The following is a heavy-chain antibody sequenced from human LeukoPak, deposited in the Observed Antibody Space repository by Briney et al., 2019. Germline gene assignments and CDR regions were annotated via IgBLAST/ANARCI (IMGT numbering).Heavy chain of an antibody. Sequence: ASVKVSCKASGYTFTSYYMHWVRQAPGQGLEWMGIINPSGGSTSYAQKFQGRVTMTRDTSTSTVYMELSSLRSEDTAVYYCARPSPPGDGYNPSDYWGQGSLVIVSS. V-gene: IGHV1-46*01. D-gene: IGHD5-24*01. CDR2: INPSGGST. J-gene: IGHJ4*02. CDR3: ARPSPPGDGYNPSDY. CDR1: GYTFTSYY.